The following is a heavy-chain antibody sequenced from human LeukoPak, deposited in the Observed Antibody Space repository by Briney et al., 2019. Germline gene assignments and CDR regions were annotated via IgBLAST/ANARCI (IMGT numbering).Heavy chain of an antibody. CDR3: ATEVVAATRYYYGMDV. CDR2: IIPILGIA. CDR1: GGTFSSYA. Sequence: SVKVSCKASGGTFSSYAISWVRQAPGQGLEWMGRIIPILGIANYAQKFQGRVTITADKSTSTAYMEPSSLRSEDTAVYYCATEVVAATRYYYGMDVWGQGTTVTVSS. V-gene: IGHV1-69*04. J-gene: IGHJ6*02. D-gene: IGHD2-15*01.